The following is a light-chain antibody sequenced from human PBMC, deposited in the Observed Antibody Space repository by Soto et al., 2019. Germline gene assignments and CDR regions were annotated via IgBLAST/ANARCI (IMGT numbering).Light chain of an antibody. Sequence: QSALTQPPSASGTPGQRVTISCSGSNSNIGSNTVSWYQQLPGTAPRLLIFSNNQRPSGVPDRFSGSKSGTSASLAISGLQSEDEADYYCAAWDDTLNGVFGGGTKLTVL. CDR2: SNN. J-gene: IGLJ2*01. CDR1: NSNIGSNT. CDR3: AAWDDTLNGV. V-gene: IGLV1-44*01.